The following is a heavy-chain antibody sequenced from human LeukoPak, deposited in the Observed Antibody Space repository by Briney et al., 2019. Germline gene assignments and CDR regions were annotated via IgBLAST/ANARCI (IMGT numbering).Heavy chain of an antibody. J-gene: IGHJ3*02. CDR3: ARYDHYDSTGSHRALDAFDI. D-gene: IGHD3-22*01. Sequence: KPSETLSLTCNVSGVSISSSSYYWGWIRQPPGKGLEWIGSIYSSGSTYYNSSPKSRVTISIDTSKNQFSLKLSSVTAADTAVYYCARYDHYDSTGSHRALDAFDIWGQGTMVTVSS. CDR1: GVSISSSSYY. CDR2: IYSSGST. V-gene: IGHV4-39*07.